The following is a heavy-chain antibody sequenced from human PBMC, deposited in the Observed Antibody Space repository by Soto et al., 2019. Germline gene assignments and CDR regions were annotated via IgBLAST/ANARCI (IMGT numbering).Heavy chain of an antibody. J-gene: IGHJ4*02. Sequence: EVQLVESGGGLVQPGRSLRLSCAASGFTFDDYAMHWVRQAPGKGLEWVSGISWNSGSIGYADSVKGRFTISRDNAKNSLYLQMNSLRAEDTALYYCAKDIFPYGAKSAIDYWGQGTLVTVSS. CDR1: GFTFDDYA. CDR3: AKDIFPYGAKSAIDY. D-gene: IGHD4-17*01. CDR2: ISWNSGSI. V-gene: IGHV3-9*01.